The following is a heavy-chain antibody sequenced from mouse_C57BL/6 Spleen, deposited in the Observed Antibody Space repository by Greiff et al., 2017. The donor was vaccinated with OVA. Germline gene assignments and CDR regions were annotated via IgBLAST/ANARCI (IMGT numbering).Heavy chain of an antibody. CDR2: IDPETGGT. Sequence: QVQLQQSGAELVRPGASVTLSCKASGYTFTDYEMHWVKQTPVHGLEWIGAIDPETGGTAYNQKFKGKAILTADKSSSTAYMELRSLTSEDSAVYYCTRRDGYGGDDWGQGTSVTVSS. CDR1: GYTFTDYE. V-gene: IGHV1-15*01. D-gene: IGHD2-2*01. J-gene: IGHJ4*01. CDR3: TRRDGYGGDD.